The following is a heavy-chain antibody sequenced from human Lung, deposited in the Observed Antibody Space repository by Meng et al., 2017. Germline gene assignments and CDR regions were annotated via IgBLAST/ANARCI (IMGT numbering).Heavy chain of an antibody. CDR3: ATRGNPYLNC. J-gene: IGHJ4*02. CDR1: GYTLSSDG. Sequence: QGQMVQSGAGVKKPGASVKVSCEASGYTLSSDGFSWVRPAPGQGIEWLGWINTYNCKTDYAQKFQGRITMTTDTFTSTAYMELRNLRSDDTAVYYCATRGNPYLNCWGQGTLVTASS. V-gene: IGHV1-18*01. CDR2: INTYNCKT.